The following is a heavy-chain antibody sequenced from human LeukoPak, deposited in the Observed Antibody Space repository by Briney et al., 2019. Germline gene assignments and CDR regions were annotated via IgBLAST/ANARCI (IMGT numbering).Heavy chain of an antibody. V-gene: IGHV3-48*03. D-gene: IGHD3-22*01. CDR1: GFTFSIYE. CDR3: ARDFNFYDSYYFDY. CDR2: ISSSGKNI. J-gene: IGHJ4*02. Sequence: TGGSLRLSCAASGFTFSIYEMNWVRQAPGKGLEWVSYISSSGKNIYYADSVEGRFTISRDNAKNSLYLQMNGLRAEDTAVYYCARDFNFYDSYYFDYWGQGTLVTVSS.